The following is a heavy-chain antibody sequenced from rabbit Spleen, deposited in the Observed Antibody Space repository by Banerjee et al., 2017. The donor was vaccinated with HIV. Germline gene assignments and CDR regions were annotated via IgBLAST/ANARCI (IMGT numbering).Heavy chain of an antibody. V-gene: IGHV1S43*01. CDR1: GFSFSSGYY. J-gene: IGHJ4*01. D-gene: IGHD7-1*01. Sequence: QEQLEESGGGLVKPWASLTLTCKASGFSFSSGYYIYWVRQAPGKGLEWIGYIDPVFGSTVYATWVNGRFTISSHNAQNTLYLQLNSLTAADTATYFCVREAGYAGYGDGNLWGQGTLVTVS. CDR3: VREAGYAGYGDGNL. CDR2: IDPVFGST.